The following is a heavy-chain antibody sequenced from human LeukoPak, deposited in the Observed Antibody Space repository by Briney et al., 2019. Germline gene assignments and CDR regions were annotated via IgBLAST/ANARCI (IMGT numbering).Heavy chain of an antibody. CDR3: ARTGYSSARGYMDV. J-gene: IGHJ6*03. V-gene: IGHV1-69*13. CDR2: IIPIFGTA. CDR1: GGTVSSYA. D-gene: IGHD5-18*01. Sequence: SVKVSCKASGGTVSSYAISWVRQAPGQGLEWMGGIIPIFGTANYAQKFQGRVTITADESTSTAYMELSSLRSEDTAVYYCARTGYSSARGYMDVWGKGTTVTVSS.